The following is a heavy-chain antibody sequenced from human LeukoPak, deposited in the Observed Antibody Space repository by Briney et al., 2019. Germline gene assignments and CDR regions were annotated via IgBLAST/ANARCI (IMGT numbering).Heavy chain of an antibody. D-gene: IGHD1-1*01. CDR3: ASQVRLERRYYYYYMDV. J-gene: IGHJ6*03. CDR1: GGSLSDYY. Sequence: SETLSLTCAVYGGSLSDYYWSWIRQPPGKGLEWIGEINHSGSTNYNPSLKSRVTISLDTSKNQFSLKLSSVTAADTAVYYCASQVRLERRYYYYYMDVWDKGTTVTVSS. V-gene: IGHV4-34*01. CDR2: INHSGST.